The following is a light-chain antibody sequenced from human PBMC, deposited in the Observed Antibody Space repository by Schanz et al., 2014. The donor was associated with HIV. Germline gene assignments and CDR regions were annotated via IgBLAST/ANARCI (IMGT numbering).Light chain of an antibody. CDR3: HQRSNWPLT. CDR2: GAS. Sequence: EIVMTQSPATLSVSPGERATLSCRASQSVSSNLAWYQQKPGQTPRLVIYGASSRATGFPDRFRGSGSGTDFTLTISSLEPEDFAVYYCHQRSNWPLTFGGGTKVEIK. J-gene: IGKJ4*01. CDR1: QSVSSN. V-gene: IGKV3-11*01.